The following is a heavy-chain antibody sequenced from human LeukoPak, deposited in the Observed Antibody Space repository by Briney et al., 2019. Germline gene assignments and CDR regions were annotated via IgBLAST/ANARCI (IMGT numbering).Heavy chain of an antibody. CDR1: GFTFSSYV. CDR3: AKGMSSGWFDS. J-gene: IGHJ5*01. V-gene: IGHV3-23*01. D-gene: IGHD3-22*01. Sequence: GGSLRLSCVASGFTFSSYVMTWVRQAPGKGLEWVSAISATGDYTYYTDSVKGRHTISRDNSKNTVYLQVNSLRAEDTAVYYCAKGMSSGWFDSWGQGTLVTVSS. CDR2: ISATGDYT.